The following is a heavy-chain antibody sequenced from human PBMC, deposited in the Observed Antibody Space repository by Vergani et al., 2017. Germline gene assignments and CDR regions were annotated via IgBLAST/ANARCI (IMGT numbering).Heavy chain of an antibody. CDR3: ARVRRDDSSGYYYYYGMDV. J-gene: IGHJ6*02. V-gene: IGHV4-30-4*01. Sequence: QVQLQESGPGLVKSSQTLSLTCPVSGGSISSGDYYWSWNRQPPGKGLEWIGYIYYSGSTYYNPSLKSRVTIAVDTSKNQFSLKLSSVTAADTAVYYCARVRRDDSSGYYYYYGMDVWGQGTTVTVSS. CDR2: IYYSGST. D-gene: IGHD3-22*01. CDR1: GGSISSGDYY.